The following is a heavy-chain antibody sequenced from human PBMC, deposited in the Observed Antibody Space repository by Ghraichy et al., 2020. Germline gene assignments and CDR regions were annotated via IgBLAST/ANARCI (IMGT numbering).Heavy chain of an antibody. CDR2: IKADGSER. D-gene: IGHD4-17*01. J-gene: IGHJ4*02. V-gene: IGHV3-7*01. CDR3: ARDPYGDYKYGGTDY. CDR1: GFTFSRHW. Sequence: GESLNISCAASGFTFSRHWMSWVRQAPGKGLEWVASIKADGSERHHVESVKGRFTISRDNAKNSLSLEMNALRAEDRAVYYCARDPYGDYKYGGTDYWGQGTLVTVSS.